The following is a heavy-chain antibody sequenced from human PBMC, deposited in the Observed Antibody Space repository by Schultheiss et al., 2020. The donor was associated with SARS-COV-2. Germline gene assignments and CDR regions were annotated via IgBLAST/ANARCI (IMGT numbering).Heavy chain of an antibody. CDR2: IKQDGSEK. CDR1: GFTVSSNY. V-gene: IGHV3-7*01. Sequence: GGSLRLSCAASGFTVSSNYMSWVRQAPGKGLEWVANIKQDGSEKYYVDSVKGRFTISRDNAKNSLYLQMNSLRAEDTAVYYCARNLGAFDIWGQGTMVTVSS. J-gene: IGHJ3*02. CDR3: ARNLGAFDI. D-gene: IGHD3-16*01.